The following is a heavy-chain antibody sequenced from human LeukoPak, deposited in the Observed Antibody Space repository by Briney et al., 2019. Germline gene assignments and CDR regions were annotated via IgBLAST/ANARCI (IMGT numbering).Heavy chain of an antibody. CDR2: IDRDDDK. CDR1: GFPLSTSGMR. Sequence: SGPALVKPTQTLTLTCTFSGFPLSTSGMRVSWIRQPPGKALEWLARIDRDDDKFYSTSLKTRLTISKDTSKNQVVLTMTNMDPVDTATYYCARNFGYYDFWSGYYLGSGYFDYWGQGTLVTVSS. CDR3: ARNFGYYDFWSGYYLGSGYFDY. J-gene: IGHJ4*02. D-gene: IGHD3-3*01. V-gene: IGHV2-70*04.